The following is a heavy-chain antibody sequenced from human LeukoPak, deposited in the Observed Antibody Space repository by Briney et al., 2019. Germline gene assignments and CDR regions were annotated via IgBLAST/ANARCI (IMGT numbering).Heavy chain of an antibody. Sequence: GRSLRLSCAASGFTFSAYAMHWVRQAPGKGLEWVAVISYDGSNKYYADSVKGRFTISGDKSKDTLYLQMNSLRPEDTAVYYCARGPGPIAGAKNPFDIWGQGSMVTVSS. CDR2: ISYDGSNK. CDR1: GFTFSAYA. J-gene: IGHJ3*02. V-gene: IGHV3-30*01. D-gene: IGHD1-26*01. CDR3: ARGPGPIAGAKNPFDI.